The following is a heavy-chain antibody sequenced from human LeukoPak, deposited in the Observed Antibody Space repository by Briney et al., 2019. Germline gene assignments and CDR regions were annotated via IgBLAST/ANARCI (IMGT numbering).Heavy chain of an antibody. CDR2: ISYDGSNK. CDR3: ANHGYCSSTSCYTSYYYYYMDV. Sequence: GRSLRLSCAASGFTFSSYGMHWVRQAPGKGLEWVAVISYDGSNKYYADSVKGRFTISRDNSKNTLYLQMNSLRAEGTAVYYCANHGYCSSTSCYTSYYYYYMDVWGKGTTVTVSS. V-gene: IGHV3-30*18. D-gene: IGHD2-2*02. CDR1: GFTFSSYG. J-gene: IGHJ6*03.